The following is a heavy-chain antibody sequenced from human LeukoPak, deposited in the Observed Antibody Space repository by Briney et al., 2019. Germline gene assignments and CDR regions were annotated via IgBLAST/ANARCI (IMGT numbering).Heavy chain of an antibody. J-gene: IGHJ3*02. CDR1: GFTFSSYE. CDR2: ISSSGSTI. CDR3: AKSGSSWYGNAFDI. D-gene: IGHD6-13*01. V-gene: IGHV3-48*03. Sequence: LTGGSLRLSCAASGFTFSSYEMNWVRQAPGKGLEWVSYISSSGSTIYYADSVKGRFTISRDNAKNSLYLQMNSLRAEDMALYYCAKSGSSWYGNAFDIWGQGTMVTVSS.